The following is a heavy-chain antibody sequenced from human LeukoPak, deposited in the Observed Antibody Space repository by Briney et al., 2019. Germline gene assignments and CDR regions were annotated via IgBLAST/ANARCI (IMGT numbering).Heavy chain of an antibody. Sequence: SETLSLTCTVSGGSISSSSYYWGWIRQPPGKGLEWIGSIYYSGSTYYNPSLKSRVTISVDTSKNQFSLKLSSVTAADTAVYYCARHIIWFGENPWGQGTLVTVSS. V-gene: IGHV4-39*01. CDR2: IYYSGST. CDR3: ARHIIWFGENP. CDR1: GGSISSSSYY. J-gene: IGHJ5*02. D-gene: IGHD3-10*01.